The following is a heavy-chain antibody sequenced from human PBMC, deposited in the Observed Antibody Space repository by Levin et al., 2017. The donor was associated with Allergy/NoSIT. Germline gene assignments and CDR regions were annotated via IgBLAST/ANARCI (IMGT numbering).Heavy chain of an antibody. V-gene: IGHV1-69*13. CDR1: GGTFSSYA. J-gene: IGHJ6*02. D-gene: IGHD2-2*02. CDR3: ARERDRVVVPAAISSRDYYYGMDV. CDR2: IIPIFGTA. Sequence: SVKVSCKASGGTFSSYAISWVRQAPGQGLEWMGGIIPIFGTANYAQKFQGRVTITADESTRTAYMELSSLRSEDTAVYYCARERDRVVVPAAISSRDYYYGMDVWGQGTTVTVSS.